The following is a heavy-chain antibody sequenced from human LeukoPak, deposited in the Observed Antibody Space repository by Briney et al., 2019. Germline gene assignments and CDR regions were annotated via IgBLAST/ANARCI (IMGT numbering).Heavy chain of an antibody. Sequence: GGSLRLSCAASGFTFSSYEMNWVRQAPGKGLEWVSYISSGGGNIYYADSVKGRFTISRDNAKSSLYLQMNSLRAEDTAVFYCARALPVVGSVFFDSWGQGTLVTVSS. CDR2: ISSGGGNI. CDR1: GFTFSSYE. V-gene: IGHV3-48*03. J-gene: IGHJ4*02. CDR3: ARALPVVGSVFFDS. D-gene: IGHD6-19*01.